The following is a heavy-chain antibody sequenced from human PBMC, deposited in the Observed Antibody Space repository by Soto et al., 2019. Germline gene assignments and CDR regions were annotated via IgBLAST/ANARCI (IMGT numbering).Heavy chain of an antibody. CDR3: ARYYYGSGSYFFGYLQH. D-gene: IGHD3-10*01. V-gene: IGHV3-20*04. J-gene: IGHJ1*01. CDR1: GFSFDDYG. Sequence: EVQLVESGGGVVRPGGSLRLSCAASGFSFDDYGMSWVRQAPGKGLEWVSGINWNGGSTGYADSVKGRFTISRDDAKNSLYLQMNSLRAEDTALYYCARYYYGSGSYFFGYLQHWGQGTLVNVSS. CDR2: INWNGGST.